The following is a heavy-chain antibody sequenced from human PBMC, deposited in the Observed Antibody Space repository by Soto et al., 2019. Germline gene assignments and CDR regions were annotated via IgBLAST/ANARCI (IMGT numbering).Heavy chain of an antibody. J-gene: IGHJ4*02. CDR3: ARNQDYCSGGSCYHQYYFDY. CDR2: ISSSSSYT. Sequence: GGSLRLSCAASGFTFSDYYMSWIRQAPGKGLEWVSYISSSSSYTNYADSVKGRFTISRDNAKNSLYLQMNSLRAEDTAVYYCARNQDYCSGGSCYHQYYFDYWGQGTLVTVSS. D-gene: IGHD2-15*01. V-gene: IGHV3-11*06. CDR1: GFTFSDYY.